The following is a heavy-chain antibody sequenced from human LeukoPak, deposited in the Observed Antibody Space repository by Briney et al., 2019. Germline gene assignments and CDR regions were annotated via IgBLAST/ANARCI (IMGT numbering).Heavy chain of an antibody. J-gene: IGHJ5*02. Sequence: GGSLRLSCAASGFTFSSYAMSWVRQAPGKGLEWVSAISGSGGSTYYADSVKGRFTISRDNAKNSLYLQMNSLRAEDTAVYYCARVIPNIVLMVYAGRWFDPWGQGTLVTVSS. CDR1: GFTFSSYA. V-gene: IGHV3-23*01. CDR3: ARVIPNIVLMVYAGRWFDP. D-gene: IGHD2-8*01. CDR2: ISGSGGST.